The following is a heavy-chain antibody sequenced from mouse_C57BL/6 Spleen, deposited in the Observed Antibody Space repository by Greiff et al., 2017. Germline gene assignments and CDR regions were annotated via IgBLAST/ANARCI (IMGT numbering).Heavy chain of an antibody. Sequence: QVQLKESGPELVKPGASVKLSCKASGYTFTSYDINWVKQRPGQGLEWIGWIYPSDGSTKYNETFKGKATLNVDTSSRTAYMGLHSLTSEDSAVYVCARTRNWVFFDYWGQGTTLTVSS. D-gene: IGHD4-1*01. V-gene: IGHV1-85*01. J-gene: IGHJ2*01. CDR2: IYPSDGST. CDR1: GYTFTSYD. CDR3: ARTRNWVFFDY.